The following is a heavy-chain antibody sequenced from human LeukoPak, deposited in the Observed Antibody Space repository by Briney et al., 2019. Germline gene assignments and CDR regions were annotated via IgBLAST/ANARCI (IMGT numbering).Heavy chain of an antibody. V-gene: IGHV3-53*01. CDR2: ISSGGST. J-gene: IGHJ6*03. CDR3: AKGKRYCSGGSCYYGYYYYMDV. Sequence: GGSLRLSCAASGFTVSTNYMSWVRQAPGEGLEWVSVISSGGSTDYADSVKGRFTISRDNSKDTLYLQMNSLRAEDTAVYYCAKGKRYCSGGSCYYGYYYYMDVWGKGTTVTVSS. D-gene: IGHD2-15*01. CDR1: GFTVSTNY.